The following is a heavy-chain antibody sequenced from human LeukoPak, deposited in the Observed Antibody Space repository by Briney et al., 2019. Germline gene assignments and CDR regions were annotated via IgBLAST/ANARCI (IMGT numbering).Heavy chain of an antibody. CDR3: ARPYYYDSRIDP. V-gene: IGHV4-30-4*01. CDR2: MYYSGST. CDR1: GVSISSGAYY. J-gene: IGHJ5*02. Sequence: SETLSLTCTVSGVSISSGAYYWSWIRQPPGKGLEWIGYMYYSGSTYYNPSLKSRVTISLDTSKNQFSLKLSSVTAADTAVYYCARPYYYDSRIDPWGQGTLVTVSS. D-gene: IGHD3-22*01.